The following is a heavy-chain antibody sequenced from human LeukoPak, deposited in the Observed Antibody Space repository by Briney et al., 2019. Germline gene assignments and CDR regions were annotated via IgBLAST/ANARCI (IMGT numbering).Heavy chain of an antibody. V-gene: IGHV4-59*08. J-gene: IGHJ4*02. D-gene: IGHD3-16*01. CDR3: ARLGPPGERYFHY. Sequence: SETLSLTCTVSGGSISSYYWNWIRQPPGKGLEWIAYIYDSGSTNYNPSLRSRVTISVDTSKNQFSLKLSSVTAADTAVYYCARLGPPGERYFHYWGQGTLVTVSS. CDR2: IYDSGST. CDR1: GGSISSYY.